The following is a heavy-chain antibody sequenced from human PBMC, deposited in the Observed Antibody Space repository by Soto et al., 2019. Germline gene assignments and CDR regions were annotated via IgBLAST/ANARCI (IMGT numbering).Heavy chain of an antibody. J-gene: IGHJ4*02. CDR1: GFTFSSYS. D-gene: IGHD2-15*01. Sequence: GGSLRLSCAASGFTFSSYSMNWVRQAPGKGLEWVSSISSSSSYIYYADSVKGRFTISRDNAKNSLYLQMNSLRAEDTAVYYCARLGWLLNFGYFDYWGQGTLVTVSS. V-gene: IGHV3-21*01. CDR2: ISSSSSYI. CDR3: ARLGWLLNFGYFDY.